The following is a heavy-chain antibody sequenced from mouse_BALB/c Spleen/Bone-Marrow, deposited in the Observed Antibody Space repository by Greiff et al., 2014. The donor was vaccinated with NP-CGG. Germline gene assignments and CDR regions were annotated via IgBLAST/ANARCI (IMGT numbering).Heavy chain of an antibody. CDR1: GFTFSSYG. Sequence: EVQLVESGGGLVQPGGSLKLSCAASGFTFSSYGMSWVRQTPDKRLEMIATINVNGDTTYHPDSVKGRFTISRDNVKNTLYLQMSSLKSEDTAMYYCARGDDYSSWFAYWGQGTLVTVAA. V-gene: IGHV5-6-3*01. J-gene: IGHJ3*01. CDR3: ARGDDYSSWFAY. D-gene: IGHD2-4*01. CDR2: INVNGDTT.